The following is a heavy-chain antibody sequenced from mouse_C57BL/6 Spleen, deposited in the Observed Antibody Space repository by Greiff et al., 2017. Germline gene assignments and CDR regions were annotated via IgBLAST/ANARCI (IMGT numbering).Heavy chain of an antibody. D-gene: IGHD2-5*01. Sequence: QVQLQQSGAELVKPGASVKMSCKASGYTFTSYWITWVKQRPGQGLEWIGDIYPGSGSTNYTEKFKSKATLTVDTSSSTAYMQLSSLTSEDSAVYYCARVSNYVGAMDYWGQGTSVTVSS. CDR1: GYTFTSYW. J-gene: IGHJ4*01. CDR2: IYPGSGST. V-gene: IGHV1-55*01. CDR3: ARVSNYVGAMDY.